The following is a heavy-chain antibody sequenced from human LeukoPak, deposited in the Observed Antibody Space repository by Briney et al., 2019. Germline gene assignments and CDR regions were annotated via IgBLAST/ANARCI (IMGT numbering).Heavy chain of an antibody. CDR3: ARQSRVDYYGSGSYYNKTLDY. Sequence: PSETLSLTCTVSGGSISSYYWSWIRQPPGKGLEWIGYIYYSGSTNYNPSLKSRVTISVDTSKNQFSLKLSSVTAADTAVYYCARQSRVDYYGSGSYYNKTLDYWGQGTLVTVSS. J-gene: IGHJ4*02. CDR1: GGSISSYY. D-gene: IGHD3-10*01. V-gene: IGHV4-59*08. CDR2: IYYSGST.